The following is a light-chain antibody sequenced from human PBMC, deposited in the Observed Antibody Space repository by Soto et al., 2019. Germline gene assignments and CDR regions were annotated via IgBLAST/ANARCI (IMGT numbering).Light chain of an antibody. CDR1: SSDLGTYDY. CDR2: GIN. V-gene: IGLV2-14*03. Sequence: QSALTQPASVSGSPGQSVTMSCTGSSSDLGTYDYVSWFQQHPGKAPRLIIFGINNRPSGVSNRFSGSKSGNTASLTISGLQAEDEADYYCCSYSSTSTYVFGTGTKLTVL. J-gene: IGLJ1*01. CDR3: CSYSSTSTYV.